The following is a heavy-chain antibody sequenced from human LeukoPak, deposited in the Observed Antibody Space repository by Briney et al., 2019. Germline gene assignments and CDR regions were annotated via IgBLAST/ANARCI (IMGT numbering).Heavy chain of an antibody. J-gene: IGHJ4*02. V-gene: IGHV3-7*01. CDR3: ARLDGFNY. CDR1: GFTFGTYW. Sequence: GGSLRLSCAASGFTFGTYWMTWVRQAPGKGLEWVANIKRDGSEKYYADSVKGRFTISRDNAKNSLLLQMNSLRVEDTAVYYCARLDGFNYWGQGTLVTVSS. CDR2: IKRDGSEK. D-gene: IGHD5-24*01.